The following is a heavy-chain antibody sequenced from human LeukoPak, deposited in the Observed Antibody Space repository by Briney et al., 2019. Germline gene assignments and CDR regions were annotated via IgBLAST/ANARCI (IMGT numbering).Heavy chain of an antibody. CDR2: ISASGGST. D-gene: IGHD6-13*01. CDR1: GFTFSSYV. J-gene: IGHJ4*02. Sequence: GGSLRLSCAASGFTFSSYVMNWVRQAPGKGLEWVSVISASGGSTYYADSVKGRFTISRDNTKNTLYLQMNSLRAEDTAVYYCAKVTSAAGSDYWGQGTLVTVSS. V-gene: IGHV3-23*01. CDR3: AKVTSAAGSDY.